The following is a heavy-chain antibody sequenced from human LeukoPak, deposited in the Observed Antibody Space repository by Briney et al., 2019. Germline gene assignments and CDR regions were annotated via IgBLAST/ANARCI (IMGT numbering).Heavy chain of an antibody. CDR3: ARKEYSGYGLEDWYFDL. CDR1: GFTFDDYA. V-gene: IGHV3-9*01. CDR2: ISWNRGTI. Sequence: GGSLRLSCAASGFTFDDYAMHWVRQAPGKGLEWVSGISWNRGTIGYADSVKGRFTISRDNAKNSLYLQMNSLRAEDTAVYYCARKEYSGYGLEDWYFDLWGRGTLVTVSS. D-gene: IGHD5-12*01. J-gene: IGHJ2*01.